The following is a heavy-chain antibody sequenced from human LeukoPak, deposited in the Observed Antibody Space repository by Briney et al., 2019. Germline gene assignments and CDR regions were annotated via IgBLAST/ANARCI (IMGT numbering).Heavy chain of an antibody. Sequence: SVKLSCTPSGYTFSGYYMFGVRQAPGQGLEWMGWITSDSGATNYAQQFPGRFTMTRDTSISTAYMELRSLRSADPAVNYCSAATTRTSFFGYWGQGTLVSVSS. J-gene: IGHJ4*02. CDR3: SAATTRTSFFGY. D-gene: IGHD1-14*01. V-gene: IGHV1-2*02. CDR1: GYTFSGYY. CDR2: ITSDSGAT.